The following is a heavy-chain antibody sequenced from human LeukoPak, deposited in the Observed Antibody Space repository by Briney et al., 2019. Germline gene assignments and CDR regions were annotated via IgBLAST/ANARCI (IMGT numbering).Heavy chain of an antibody. CDR2: ISGSGGST. CDR1: GFTFSSYA. J-gene: IGHJ3*02. V-gene: IGHV3-23*01. CDR3: AKSLLVGADAFDI. Sequence: GGSLRLSCAASGFTFSSYAMNWVRQAPGKGLEWVSAISGSGGSTYYADSVKGRFTISRDNSKNTLYLQMNSLRAEDTALYYCAKSLLVGADAFDIWGQGTMVTVSS. D-gene: IGHD1-26*01.